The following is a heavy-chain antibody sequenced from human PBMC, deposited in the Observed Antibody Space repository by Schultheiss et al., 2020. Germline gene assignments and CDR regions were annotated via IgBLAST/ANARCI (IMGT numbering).Heavy chain of an antibody. V-gene: IGHV4-31*03. CDR3: ARDPGAKTTSGSYYYYYGMDV. CDR1: GGSISSGGYY. CDR2: INHSGST. Sequence: SETLSLTCTVSGGSISSGGYYWSWIRQHPGKGLEWIGEINHSGSTNYNPSLKSRVTISVDTSKNQFSLKLSSVTAADTAVYYCARDPGAKTTSGSYYYYYGMDVWGQGTTVTGSS. D-gene: IGHD1-26*01. J-gene: IGHJ6*02.